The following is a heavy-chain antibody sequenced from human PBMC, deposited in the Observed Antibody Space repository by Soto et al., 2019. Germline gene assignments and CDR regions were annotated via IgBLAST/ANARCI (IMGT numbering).Heavy chain of an antibody. Sequence: QITLKESGPTLVKPTQTLTLTCTFSGFSLTTRGVGVGWIRQPPGKALEWLVLIYWDDDEGHSPSLKSRLTITKDTSKIQVFPKMINMDPADTATYYCAHRPRGYSYHFDYWGQGTLVTVSS. CDR3: AHRPRGYSYHFDY. CDR1: GFSLTTRGVG. CDR2: IYWDDDE. J-gene: IGHJ4*02. D-gene: IGHD5-18*01. V-gene: IGHV2-5*02.